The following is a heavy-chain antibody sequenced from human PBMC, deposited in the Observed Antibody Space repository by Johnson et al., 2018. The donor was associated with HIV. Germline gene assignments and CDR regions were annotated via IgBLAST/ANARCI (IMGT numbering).Heavy chain of an antibody. Sequence: EQLVVSGGGLVQPGGSLRLSCAASGFTFSSHAMSWVRQAPGKGLEWVSAISGRGGTTYYAASVTGRFTISRDNSKNTLYLQMNSLRVEDTAVYYCASSQGSGEGAFDIWGQGTMVTVSS. CDR3: ASSQGSGEGAFDI. J-gene: IGHJ3*02. CDR1: GFTFSSHA. V-gene: IGHV3-23*04. CDR2: ISGRGGTT. D-gene: IGHD2-21*01.